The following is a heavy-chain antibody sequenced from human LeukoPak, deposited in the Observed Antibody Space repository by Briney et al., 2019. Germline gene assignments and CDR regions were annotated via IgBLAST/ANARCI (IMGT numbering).Heavy chain of an antibody. CDR2: INHSGST. J-gene: IGHJ4*02. V-gene: IGHV4-34*01. Sequence: PSETLSLTCAVYGGSFSGYYWSWIRQPPGKGLEWIGEINHSGSTNYNPSLKSRVTISVDTSKNQFSPKLSSVTAADTAVYYCASGFVVPAASFDYWGQGTLVTVSS. CDR1: GGSFSGYY. CDR3: ASGFVVPAASFDY. D-gene: IGHD2-2*01.